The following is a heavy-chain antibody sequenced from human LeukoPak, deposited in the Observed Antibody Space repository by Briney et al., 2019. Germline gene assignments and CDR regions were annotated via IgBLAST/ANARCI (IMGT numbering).Heavy chain of an antibody. CDR3: ARHWGTSSWASDY. D-gene: IGHD6-13*01. V-gene: IGHV3-30-3*01. CDR1: GFTFSSYA. Sequence: GGSLRLSCAASGFTFSSYAMHWVRQAPGKGLEWVAVISYDGSNKYYADSVKGRFTISRDNSKNTLYLQMNSLRAEDTAVYYCARHWGTSSWASDYWGQGILVTVSS. J-gene: IGHJ4*02. CDR2: ISYDGSNK.